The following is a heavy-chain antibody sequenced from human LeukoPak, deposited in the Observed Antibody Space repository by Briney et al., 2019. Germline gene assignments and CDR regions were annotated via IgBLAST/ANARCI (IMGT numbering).Heavy chain of an antibody. D-gene: IGHD3-10*01. V-gene: IGHV1-8*03. J-gene: IGHJ3*02. CDR2: MNPNSGNT. CDR1: GYTFTGYY. Sequence: ASVKVSCKASGYTFTGYYMHWVRQATGQGLEWMGWMNPNSGNTGYAQKFQGRVTITRNTSISTAYMELSSLRSENTAVYYCARGSTSLREYAFDIWGQGTMVTVSS. CDR3: ARGSTSLREYAFDI.